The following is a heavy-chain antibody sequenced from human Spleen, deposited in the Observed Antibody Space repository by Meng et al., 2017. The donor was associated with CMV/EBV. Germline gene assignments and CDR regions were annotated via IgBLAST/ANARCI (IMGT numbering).Heavy chain of an antibody. J-gene: IGHJ6*02. CDR2: IIPIFGTA. CDR3: ARDGLDHKSIVVIMDV. V-gene: IGHV1-69*05. CDR1: GGTFSSYA. D-gene: IGHD2-15*01. Sequence: SVKVSCKASGGTFSSYAISWVRQAPGQGLEWMGGIIPIFGTANYAQKFQGRVTITTDESTSTAYMELSSLRSEDTAVYYCARDGLDHKSIVVIMDVWGQGTTVTVSS.